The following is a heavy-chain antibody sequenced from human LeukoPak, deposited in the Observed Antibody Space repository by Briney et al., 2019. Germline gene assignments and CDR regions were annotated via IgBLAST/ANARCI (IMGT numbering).Heavy chain of an antibody. CDR3: ARGGAAAGIYYYYYYGMDV. J-gene: IGHJ6*02. V-gene: IGHV4-34*01. Sequence: SETLSLTCAVYGGSFSGYYWSWIRQPPGKGLEWIGEINHSGSTNYNPSLKSRVTISVDTSKSQFSLKLSSVTAADTAVYYCARGGAAAGIYYYYYYGMDVWGQGTTVTVSS. D-gene: IGHD6-13*01. CDR1: GGSFSGYY. CDR2: INHSGST.